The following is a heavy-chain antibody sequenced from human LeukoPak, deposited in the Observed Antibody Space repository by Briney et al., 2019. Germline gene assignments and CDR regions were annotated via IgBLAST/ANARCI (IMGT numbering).Heavy chain of an antibody. V-gene: IGHV3-23*01. Sequence: GRSLRLSCAASDFLFSSYAMNWVRQAPGKGLEWVSVIGASGSSTYYADSVKGRFTISRDNSKTTLYLQMNSLRAEDTAVYYCARGLSSVNDAFDIWGQGTMVTVSS. CDR2: IGASGSST. D-gene: IGHD3-10*01. J-gene: IGHJ3*02. CDR3: ARGLSSVNDAFDI. CDR1: DFLFSSYA.